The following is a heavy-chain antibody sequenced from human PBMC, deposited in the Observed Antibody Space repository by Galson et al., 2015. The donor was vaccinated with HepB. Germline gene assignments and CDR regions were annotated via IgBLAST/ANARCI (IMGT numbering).Heavy chain of an antibody. V-gene: IGHV3-23*01. Sequence: SLRLSCAASGFTFSSYAMSWVRQAPGKGLEWVSAISGSGGSTYYADSVKGRFTISRDNSKNTLYLQMNSLRAEDTAVYYCAKPETVSYGSGSYNYWGQGTLVTVSS. CDR2: ISGSGGST. CDR1: GFTFSSYA. CDR3: AKPETVSYGSGSYNY. J-gene: IGHJ4*02. D-gene: IGHD3-10*01.